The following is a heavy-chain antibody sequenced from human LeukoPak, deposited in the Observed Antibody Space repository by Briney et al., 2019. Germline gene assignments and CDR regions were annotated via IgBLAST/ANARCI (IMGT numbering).Heavy chain of an antibody. Sequence: SETLSLTCTVSGGSISSSSYYWGWIRQPPGKGLEWIGSIYYSGSTYYNPSLKSRVTISVDTSKNQFSLKLSSVTAADTAVYYCARDLQYDYDSSGYPRDYWGQGTLVTVSS. CDR2: IYYSGST. CDR1: GGSISSSSYY. V-gene: IGHV4-39*07. D-gene: IGHD3-22*01. CDR3: ARDLQYDYDSSGYPRDY. J-gene: IGHJ4*02.